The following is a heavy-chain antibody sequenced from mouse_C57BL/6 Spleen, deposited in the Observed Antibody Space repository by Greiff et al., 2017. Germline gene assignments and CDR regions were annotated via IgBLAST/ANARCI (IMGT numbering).Heavy chain of an antibody. J-gene: IGHJ2*01. CDR1: GVDFSSYW. CDR2: INPDSRTI. Sequence: AGGGVDFSSYWMSCVRRAPGKGLEWLGDINPDSRTINYAPSLPDKVIISRDNAKNTLYLQMSKVRSEDTSLYYCARKKSHYYGSSYFDYWGQGTTLTVSS. V-gene: IGHV4-1*01. CDR3: ARKKSHYYGSSYFDY. D-gene: IGHD1-1*01.